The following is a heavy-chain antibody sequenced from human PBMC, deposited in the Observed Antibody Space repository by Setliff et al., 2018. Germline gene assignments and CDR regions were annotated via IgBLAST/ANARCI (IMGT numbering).Heavy chain of an antibody. Sequence: SETLSLTCTVYGGSLSNYYWSWIRQPPGKGLEWIVEINHSGSTNYNPSLKGRVTISVDTSKNQLSLKVNSVTAADTAVYYCRVWVDMIEVDSWAQGTLVTVSS. D-gene: IGHD3-22*01. CDR2: INHSGST. V-gene: IGHV4-34*01. J-gene: IGHJ4*02. CDR3: RVWVDMIEVDS. CDR1: GGSLSNYY.